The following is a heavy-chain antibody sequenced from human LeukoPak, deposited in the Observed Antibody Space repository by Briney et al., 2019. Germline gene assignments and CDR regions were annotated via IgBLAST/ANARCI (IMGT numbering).Heavy chain of an antibody. CDR2: ISGSDYSR. CDR3: AKDTVEGSGD. D-gene: IGHD1-26*01. CDR1: GFTFSNYA. J-gene: IGHJ4*02. V-gene: IGHV3-23*01. Sequence: PWGSLRLSCAASGFTFSNYAMTWVRQAPGKGLEWVSAISGSDYSRYYADSVKGRFTISRDSSKNTLYLQMNSLRAEDTAVYYCAKDTVEGSGDWGQGTLVTVSS.